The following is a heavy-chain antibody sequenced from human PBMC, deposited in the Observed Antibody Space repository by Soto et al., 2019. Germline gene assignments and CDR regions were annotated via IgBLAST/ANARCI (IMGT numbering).Heavy chain of an antibody. V-gene: IGHV3-7*01. Sequence: PGGSLRLSCAASGFTFGNYAMTRVRQAPGKGLEWVANIKGDGSEKKYVDSVKGRFTISRDNAHNLVSLQMNSLRAEDTALYYCGRDEVRNGVGVWAQGTTVTVSS. CDR1: GFTFGNYA. J-gene: IGHJ6*02. CDR3: GRDEVRNGVGV. CDR2: IKGDGSEK.